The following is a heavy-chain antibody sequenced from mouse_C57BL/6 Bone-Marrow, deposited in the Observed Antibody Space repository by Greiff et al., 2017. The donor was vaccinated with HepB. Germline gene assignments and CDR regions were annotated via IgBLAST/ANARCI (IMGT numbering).Heavy chain of an antibody. CDR3: AYAFAY. D-gene: IGHD1-1*01. V-gene: IGHV1-69*01. Sequence: QVQLQQPGAELVMPGASVKLSCKASGYTFTSYWMHWVKQRPGQGLEWIGEIDPSDSYTNYNQKFKGKSTLTVDKSSSTAYMQLSSLTYEDSAVYYCAYAFAYWGQGTLVTVSA. CDR2: IDPSDSYT. CDR1: GYTFTSYW. J-gene: IGHJ3*01.